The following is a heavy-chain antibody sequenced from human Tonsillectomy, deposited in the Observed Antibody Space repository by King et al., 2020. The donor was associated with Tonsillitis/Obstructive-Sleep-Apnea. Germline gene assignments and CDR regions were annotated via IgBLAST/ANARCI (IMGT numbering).Heavy chain of an antibody. CDR2: ISISSSDT. CDR1: GFTFSDYY. Sequence: VQLVESGGGLVKPGGSLRLSCAASGFTFSDYYMSWIRQAPGKGLEWVSYISISSSDTNYADSVKGRFTISRDNAKNSLYLQMNSLRAEDTAVYYCARMYGDYVEAFDYWGQGTLVTVSS. CDR3: ARMYGDYVEAFDY. J-gene: IGHJ4*02. V-gene: IGHV3-11*05. D-gene: IGHD4-17*01.